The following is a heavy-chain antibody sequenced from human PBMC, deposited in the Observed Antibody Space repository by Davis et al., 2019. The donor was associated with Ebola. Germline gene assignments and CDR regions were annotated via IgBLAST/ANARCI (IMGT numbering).Heavy chain of an antibody. Sequence: GESLKISCAASGFTFSSYSMNWVRQAPGKGLEWVSSISSSSSYIYCADSVKGRFAISRDNAKNSLYLQMNSLRAEDTAVYYCARAENYYDSSGYIVYFDYWGQGTLVTVSS. D-gene: IGHD3-22*01. CDR3: ARAENYYDSSGYIVYFDY. CDR1: GFTFSSYS. J-gene: IGHJ4*02. V-gene: IGHV3-21*01. CDR2: ISSSSSYI.